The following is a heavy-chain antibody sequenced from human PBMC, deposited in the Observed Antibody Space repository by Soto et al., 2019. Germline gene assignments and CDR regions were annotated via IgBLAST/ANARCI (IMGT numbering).Heavy chain of an antibody. J-gene: IGHJ5*02. CDR3: AREAGPDRWFDP. CDR2: ISTSGTT. D-gene: IGHD6-19*01. V-gene: IGHV4-4*07. Sequence: PSETLSLTCTVSGASISSYFWTWIRQPAGKGLDWIGRISTSGTTNYNPSLKSRVTMSVDTSKNHFSLNLSSVTAADTAVYYCAREAGPDRWFDPWGQGTLVTASS. CDR1: GASISSYF.